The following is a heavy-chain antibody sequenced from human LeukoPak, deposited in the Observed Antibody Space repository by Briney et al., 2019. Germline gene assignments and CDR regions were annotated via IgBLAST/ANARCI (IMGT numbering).Heavy chain of an antibody. Sequence: PSQTLSLTCGVSGASVSSIGYSWSWIRQPPGRGLEWIGFIYQSGSASYNPSLQSRVTISIDKSKNQFSLNLSSVTAADTAVYYCARNSYYDNSGEGAFDIWGQGTMVTVSS. CDR2: IYQSGSA. J-gene: IGHJ3*02. D-gene: IGHD3-22*01. CDR3: ARNSYYDNSGEGAFDI. V-gene: IGHV4-30-2*01. CDR1: GASVSSIGYS.